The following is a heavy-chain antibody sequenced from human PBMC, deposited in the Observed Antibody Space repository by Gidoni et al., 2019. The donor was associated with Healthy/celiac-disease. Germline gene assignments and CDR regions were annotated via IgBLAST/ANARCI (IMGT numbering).Heavy chain of an antibody. V-gene: IGHV3-53*01. CDR2: SYSGGST. Sequence: EVQLVESGGGLIQPGGSLRLSCAASGFTVSSNYMSWVRQAPGKGLEWVSVSYSGGSTYYADSVKGRFTISRDNSKNTLYLQMNSLRAEDTAVYYCASRYCSSTSCPLYYYYGMDVWGQGTTVTVSS. CDR1: GFTVSSNY. CDR3: ASRYCSSTSCPLYYYYGMDV. J-gene: IGHJ6*02. D-gene: IGHD2-2*01.